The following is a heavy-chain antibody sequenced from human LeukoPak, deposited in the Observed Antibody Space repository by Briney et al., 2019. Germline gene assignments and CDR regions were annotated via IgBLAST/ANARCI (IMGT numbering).Heavy chain of an antibody. Sequence: SETLSLTCTVSGGSISSYYWSWIRQPAGKGLEWIGRIYTSGSTNYNPSLKSRVTMSVDTSKNQFSLKLSSVTAADTAVYYCAREGAYYYDRIHDYWGQGTLVTVSS. D-gene: IGHD3-22*01. CDR1: GGSISSYY. V-gene: IGHV4-4*07. J-gene: IGHJ4*02. CDR2: IYTSGST. CDR3: AREGAYYYDRIHDY.